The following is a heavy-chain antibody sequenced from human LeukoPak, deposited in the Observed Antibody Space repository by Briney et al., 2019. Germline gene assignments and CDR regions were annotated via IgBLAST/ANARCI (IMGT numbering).Heavy chain of an antibody. CDR1: GGSFSGYY. V-gene: IGHV4-34*01. J-gene: IGHJ6*03. CDR3: ARAIAIFGVVIWDHYYYMDV. Sequence: SETLSLTCAVYGGSFSGYYWSWIRQPPGKGLEWIGEINHSGSTNYNPSLKSRVTISVDTSKNQFSLKLSSVTAADTAVYYCARAIAIFGVVIWDHYYYMDVWGKGATVTVSS. CDR2: INHSGST. D-gene: IGHD3-3*01.